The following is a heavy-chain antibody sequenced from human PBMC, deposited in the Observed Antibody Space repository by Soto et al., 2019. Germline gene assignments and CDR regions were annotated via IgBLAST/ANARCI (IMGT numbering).Heavy chain of an antibody. J-gene: IGHJ5*02. CDR1: GYTFTGYY. V-gene: IGHV1-2*02. CDR2: INPNSGGT. D-gene: IGHD3-22*01. Sequence: ASVKVSCNASGYTFTGYYMHWVRQAPGQALEWMGWINPNSGGTNYAQKFQGRVTMTRDTSISTAYMELSRLRSDDTAVYYCARDRRPDYYDSSGYGNWFDPWGQGTLVTVSS. CDR3: ARDRRPDYYDSSGYGNWFDP.